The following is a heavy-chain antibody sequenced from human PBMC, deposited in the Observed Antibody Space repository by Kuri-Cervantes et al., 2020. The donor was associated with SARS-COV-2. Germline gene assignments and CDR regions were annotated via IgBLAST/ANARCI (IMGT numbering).Heavy chain of an antibody. Sequence: SETLSFTCTVSGGSISSYYWSWIRQPPGKGLEWIGYIYYSGSTNYNPSLKSRVTISVDTSKNQFSLKLSSVTAADTAVYYCARAGYSSSWDYYYYYMDVWGKGTTVTVSS. J-gene: IGHJ6*03. D-gene: IGHD6-13*01. CDR2: IYYSGST. V-gene: IGHV4-59*01. CDR1: GGSISSYY. CDR3: ARAGYSSSWDYYYYYMDV.